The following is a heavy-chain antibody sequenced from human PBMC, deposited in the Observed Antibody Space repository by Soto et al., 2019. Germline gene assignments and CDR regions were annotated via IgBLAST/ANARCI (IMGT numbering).Heavy chain of an antibody. CDR3: ARGVGSVIYYNQYNWIYT. V-gene: IGHV1-18*01. D-gene: IGHD3-10*01. CDR2: INTYNGNT. J-gene: IGHJ5*01. Sequence: ASVKVSCKASGYTFTNYGISWVRQAPGQGLEWMGWINTYNGNTNHAQKLQGRVTMTTDTSTSTAYMELRSLRSDDTAVYYCARGVGSVIYYNQYNWIYTRGQGTAVTVSS. CDR1: GYTFTNYG.